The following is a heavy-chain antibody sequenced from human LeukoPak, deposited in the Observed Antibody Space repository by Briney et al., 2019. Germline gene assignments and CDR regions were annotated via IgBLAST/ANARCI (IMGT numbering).Heavy chain of an antibody. Sequence: ASVKASCKASGYTFTGYYMHWVRQAPGQGLEWMGRINPNSGGTNYAQKFQGRVTMTRDTSISTAYMELSRLRSDDTAVYYCARGSSYSSGWIDYWGQGTLVTVSS. CDR2: INPNSGGT. J-gene: IGHJ4*02. CDR3: ARGSSYSSGWIDY. D-gene: IGHD6-19*01. V-gene: IGHV1-2*06. CDR1: GYTFTGYY.